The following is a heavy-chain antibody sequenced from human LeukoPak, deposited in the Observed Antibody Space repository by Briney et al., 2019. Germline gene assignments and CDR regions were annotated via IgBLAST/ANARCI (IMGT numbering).Heavy chain of an antibody. D-gene: IGHD5-12*01. CDR3: ARDPVDIVATRSWFDP. Sequence: ASVKVSFKASGYTFTVYYMHWVRQTPGQGREGMGWINPDSGGTNYTQKFQGRVTMTRDTSISTAYMELSRLRSDDTAVYYCARDPVDIVATRSWFDPWGQGTLVTVSS. CDR1: GYTFTVYY. CDR2: INPDSGGT. J-gene: IGHJ5*02. V-gene: IGHV1-2*02.